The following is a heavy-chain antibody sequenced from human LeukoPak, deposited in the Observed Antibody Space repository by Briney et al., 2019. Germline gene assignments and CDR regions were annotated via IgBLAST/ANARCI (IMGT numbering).Heavy chain of an antibody. Sequence: PGGSLRLSCAASGFTVISNYMTWVRQVPGKGLEWAPVIYSGGSTYYADSVKGRFTISRDNSKNTLYLQMNSLRAEDTAVYYCARDYYGSGSYLDYWGQGTLVTVSS. D-gene: IGHD3-10*01. V-gene: IGHV3-53*01. CDR2: IYSGGST. CDR1: GFTVISNY. J-gene: IGHJ4*02. CDR3: ARDYYGSGSYLDY.